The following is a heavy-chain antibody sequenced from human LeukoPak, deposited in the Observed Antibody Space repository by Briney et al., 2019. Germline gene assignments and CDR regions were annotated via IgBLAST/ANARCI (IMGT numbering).Heavy chain of an antibody. Sequence: GGSLRLSCAASGLTLSTYDMHWVRQATGKSLEWVSAIDTAGDTYYSGSVMGRFIISGENAKSSLYLQMNSLGVGDTALYYCTRGGRDGFDIWGQGTMVTVSS. CDR3: TRGGRDGFDI. J-gene: IGHJ3*02. CDR2: IDTAGDT. V-gene: IGHV3-13*01. CDR1: GLTLSTYD. D-gene: IGHD2-15*01.